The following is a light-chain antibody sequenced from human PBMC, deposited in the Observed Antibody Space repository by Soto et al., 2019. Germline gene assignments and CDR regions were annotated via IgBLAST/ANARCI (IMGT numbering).Light chain of an antibody. J-gene: IGKJ1*01. CDR2: GAS. CDR3: QQYNNCPQT. Sequence: ILLTQSPDTLSLTPGERATLACRASQSIAEKVVWHQQQSRQARRLIIYGASTRAASVPGRCSGRWSGTEFILTISRLQYEVFAEYRCQQYNNCPQTFGQGTKVDIK. CDR1: QSIAEK. V-gene: IGKV3D-15*01.